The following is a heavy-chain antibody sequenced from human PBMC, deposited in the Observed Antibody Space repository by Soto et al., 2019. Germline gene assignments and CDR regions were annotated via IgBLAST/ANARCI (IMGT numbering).Heavy chain of an antibody. J-gene: IGHJ4*02. CDR1: GDLFNNYA. D-gene: IGHD6-13*01. CDR3: GASFSVGAAGYFNF. Sequence: QVQLVQSGAEVKEPGSSVKVSCKATGDLFNNYAFNWVRQAPGQGLEWMGRISPLFSTTIYAQKFQRRVTIGADELTTIVYLEVSNLESEDTAMYYWGASFSVGAAGYFNFWRQGTLVTVS. V-gene: IGHV1-69*01. CDR2: ISPLFSTT.